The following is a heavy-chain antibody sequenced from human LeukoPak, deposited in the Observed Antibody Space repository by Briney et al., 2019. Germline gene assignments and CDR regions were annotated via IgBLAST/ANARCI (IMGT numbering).Heavy chain of an antibody. CDR2: MNPNSGGT. D-gene: IGHD3-16*01. V-gene: IGHV1-2*04. Sequence: ASVKVSCKASGYTFTSYDINWVRQATGQGLEWMGWMNPNSGGTNYAQKFQGWVTMTRDTSISTAYMELSRLRSDDTAVYYCARGTNSAFDYWGQGTLVTVSS. CDR3: ARGTNSAFDY. CDR1: GYTFTSYD. J-gene: IGHJ4*02.